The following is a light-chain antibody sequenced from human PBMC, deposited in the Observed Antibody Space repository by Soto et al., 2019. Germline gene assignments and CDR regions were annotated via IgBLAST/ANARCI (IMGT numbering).Light chain of an antibody. J-gene: IGKJ4*01. CDR2: AAS. CDR3: QQYYSYPLT. Sequence: AIRVTQSPSSFSASTGDRVTITCRASQGISSYLAWYQQKPGKAPKLLIYAASTLQSGVPSRFSGSGSGTDFTLTISCLQSEDFATDYCQQYYSYPLTFGGGTKVAIK. V-gene: IGKV1-8*01. CDR1: QGISSY.